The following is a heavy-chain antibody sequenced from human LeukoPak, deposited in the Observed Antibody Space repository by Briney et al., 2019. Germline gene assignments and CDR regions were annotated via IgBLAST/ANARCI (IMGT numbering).Heavy chain of an antibody. CDR2: INHSGST. J-gene: IGHJ4*02. Sequence: PSETLSHTCAVYGGSFSGYYWSWIRQPPGKGLEWIGEINHSGSTNYNPSLKSRVTISVDTSKNQFSLKLSSVTAADTAVYYCARCYRNGYNYFDYWGQGTLVTVSS. CDR1: GGSFSGYY. CDR3: ARCYRNGYNYFDY. D-gene: IGHD5-18*01. V-gene: IGHV4-34*01.